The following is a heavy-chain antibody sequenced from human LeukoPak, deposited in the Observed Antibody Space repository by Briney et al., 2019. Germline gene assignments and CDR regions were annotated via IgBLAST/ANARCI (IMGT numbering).Heavy chain of an antibody. V-gene: IGHV4-34*01. J-gene: IGHJ4*02. CDR2: IYYNGST. CDR1: GGSFSGYY. D-gene: IGHD3-22*01. Sequence: SETLSLTCAVYGGSFSGYYWNWIRQPPGKGLEWIGYIYYNGSTYYNPSLKSRVTISVDTSKNQFSLKLSSVTAADTAVYYCARGARGYYYDSSGYYDYWGQGTLVTVSS. CDR3: ARGARGYYYDSSGYYDY.